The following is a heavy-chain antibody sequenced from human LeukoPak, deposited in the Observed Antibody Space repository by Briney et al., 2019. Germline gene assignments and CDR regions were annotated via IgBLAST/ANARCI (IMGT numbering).Heavy chain of an antibody. CDR1: GGSISSSSYY. CDR3: ARDRYSYLSHWYYFDY. CDR2: IYYTGST. J-gene: IGHJ4*02. D-gene: IGHD5-18*01. Sequence: PSETLSLTCTVSGGSISSSSYYWGWIRQPPGKGLEWIGCIYYTGSTYYNPSLKSRVTISVDKSKNQFSLKLSSVTAADTAVYYCARDRYSYLSHWYYFDYWGQGTLVTVSS. V-gene: IGHV4-39*07.